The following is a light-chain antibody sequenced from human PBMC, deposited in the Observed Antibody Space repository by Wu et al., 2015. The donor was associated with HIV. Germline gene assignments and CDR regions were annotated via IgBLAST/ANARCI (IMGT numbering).Light chain of an antibody. V-gene: IGKV3-15*01. CDR3: QKYNTAPWT. J-gene: IGKJ1*01. CDR2: GAS. Sequence: ETLMTQSPATLSVSPGERATLSCRASQSASRKLAWYQQKPGQAPRLLIYGASTRATGIPARFSGSGSGTDFTLTISSLQPEDVATYYCQKYNTAPWTFGQGTKVEMK. CDR1: QSASRK.